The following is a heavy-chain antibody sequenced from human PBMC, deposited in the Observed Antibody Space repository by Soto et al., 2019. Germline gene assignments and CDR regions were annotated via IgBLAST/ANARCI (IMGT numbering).Heavy chain of an antibody. Sequence: LSLTCAVYGGSFSGYYWIWIRQPPGKVLEWIGEINHSGSTNYNPSLKSRVTISVDTSKNQFSLKLSSVTAADTAVYYCARKTKYGSGSYLTEYYFDYWGQGTLVTVSS. CDR3: ARKTKYGSGSYLTEYYFDY. J-gene: IGHJ4*02. CDR1: GGSFSGYY. V-gene: IGHV4-34*01. CDR2: INHSGST. D-gene: IGHD3-10*01.